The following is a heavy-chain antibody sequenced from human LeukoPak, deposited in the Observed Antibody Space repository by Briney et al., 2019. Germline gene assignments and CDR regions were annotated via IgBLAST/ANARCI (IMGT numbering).Heavy chain of an antibody. V-gene: IGHV3-66*01. D-gene: IGHD4-23*01. CDR3: ARDRPYGGKGDFDY. CDR2: IYTDGST. Sequence: PGGSLRLSCAASGFTVSTNYMNWVRQAPGERLEWVSVIYTDGSTYYADSVKGRFTISRDNSKNMLYLQMNSLRAEDTAVYYCARDRPYGGKGDFDYWGQGTLVTVSS. J-gene: IGHJ4*02. CDR1: GFTVSTNY.